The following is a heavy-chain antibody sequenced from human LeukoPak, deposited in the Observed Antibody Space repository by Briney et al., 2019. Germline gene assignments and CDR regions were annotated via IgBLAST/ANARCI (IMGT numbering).Heavy chain of an antibody. CDR3: ARNGERYYDSSASRPFDY. CDR2: IKQDGTEK. V-gene: IGHV3-7*01. D-gene: IGHD3-22*01. CDR1: GFSFSSYW. Sequence: LGGSLRLSCAASGFSFSSYWMTWVRQAPGKGLEWVANIKQDGTEKYYVDSVKGRFTIPRDNAKNSLYLEMNSLRVDDAAIYYCARNGERYYDSSASRPFDYWGQGTLVTVSS. J-gene: IGHJ4*02.